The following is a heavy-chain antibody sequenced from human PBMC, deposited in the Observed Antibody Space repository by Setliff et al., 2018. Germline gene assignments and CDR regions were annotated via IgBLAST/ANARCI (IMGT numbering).Heavy chain of an antibody. D-gene: IGHD3-16*01. CDR2: IYDTGYA. J-gene: IGHJ4*02. CDR3: AGVTYKGRGENYFDW. Sequence: PSETLSLTCTVSRGSISTYAWSWIRHIPGKGLEWVGYIYDTGYANYNPSLKSRVSMSVGTSKNQVFLRLTSVTDADRAMYYCAGVTYKGRGENYFDWWGQGTPVTVSS. V-gene: IGHV4-59*08. CDR1: RGSISTYA.